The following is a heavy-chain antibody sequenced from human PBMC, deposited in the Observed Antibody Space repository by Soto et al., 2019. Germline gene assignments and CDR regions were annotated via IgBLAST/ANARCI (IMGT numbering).Heavy chain of an antibody. Sequence: GGSLRLSCAASGFTFSSYWMHWVRQAPGKGLVWVSRINSDGSATNYADSVQGRFTVSRDNSKNTLYLQMNSLRAEDTAVYYCARDLTTTPFWGQGTLVTVSS. J-gene: IGHJ4*02. CDR1: GFTFSSYW. D-gene: IGHD1-1*01. CDR2: INSDGSAT. CDR3: ARDLTTTPF. V-gene: IGHV3-74*01.